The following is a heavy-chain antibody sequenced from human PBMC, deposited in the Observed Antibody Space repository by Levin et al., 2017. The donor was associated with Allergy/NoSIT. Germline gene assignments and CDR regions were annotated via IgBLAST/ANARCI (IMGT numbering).Heavy chain of an antibody. V-gene: IGHV3-13*01. J-gene: IGHJ5*02. CDR1: GFTFSNYD. CDR3: TRAGTRGGYCDTFPNWPGRWFDP. Sequence: GGSLRLSCAASGFTFSNYDMHWVRQAPGKGLEWVSAIGTVGDTYYAATVKGRFTISRENVKNSLYLQMGSLGAGDTAMYFCTRAGTRGGYCDTFPNWPGRWFDPWGQGTLVTVSS. D-gene: IGHD2-15*01. CDR2: IGTVGDT.